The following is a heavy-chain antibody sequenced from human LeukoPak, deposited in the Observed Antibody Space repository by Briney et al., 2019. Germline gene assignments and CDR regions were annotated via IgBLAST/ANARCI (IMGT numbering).Heavy chain of an antibody. D-gene: IGHD6-13*01. V-gene: IGHV4-34*01. CDR2: INHSGST. Sequence: SETLSLTCAVYGGSFSGYYWSWIRQPPGKGLEWIGEINHSGSTNYNPSLKSRVTISLDTSKNQFSLRLSSVTAADTAVYYCAAFSSSRPLDYWGQGTLVTVSS. CDR1: GGSFSGYY. CDR3: AAFSSSRPLDY. J-gene: IGHJ4*02.